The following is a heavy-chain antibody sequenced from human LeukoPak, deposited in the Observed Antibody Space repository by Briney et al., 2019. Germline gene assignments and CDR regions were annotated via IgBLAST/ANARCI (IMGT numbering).Heavy chain of an antibody. V-gene: IGHV3-21*01. D-gene: IGHD3-22*01. CDR3: ARDSSGYYDFDY. J-gene: IGHJ4*02. CDR2: ISSSRGYI. Sequence: GGSLRLSCAASGFTFSRYSMNWVRQAPGKGLEWVSSISSSRGYIYYADSVKARVTISRDNAKNSLYLQMNSLRAEDTAVYYCARDSSGYYDFDYWGQGTLVTVSS. CDR1: GFTFSRYS.